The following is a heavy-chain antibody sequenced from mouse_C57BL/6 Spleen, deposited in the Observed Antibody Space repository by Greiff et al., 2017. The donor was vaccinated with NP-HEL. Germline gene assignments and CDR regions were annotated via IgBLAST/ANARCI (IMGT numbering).Heavy chain of an antibody. J-gene: IGHJ3*01. CDR3: ARPFSNYPAWFAY. D-gene: IGHD2-5*01. CDR1: GYTFTSYW. CDR2: IYPSDSET. V-gene: IGHV1-61*01. Sequence: VQLQQPGAELVRPGSSVKLSCKASGYTFTSYWMDWVKQRPGQGLEWIGNIYPSDSETHYNQKFKDKATLTVDKSSSTAYMQLSSLTSEDSAVYYCARPFSNYPAWFAYWGQGTLVTVSA.